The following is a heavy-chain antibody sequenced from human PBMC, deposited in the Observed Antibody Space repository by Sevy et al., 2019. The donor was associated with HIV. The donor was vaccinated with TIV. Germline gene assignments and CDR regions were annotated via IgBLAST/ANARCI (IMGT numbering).Heavy chain of an antibody. V-gene: IGHV4-34*01. J-gene: IGHJ5*02. CDR2: INHSGST. CDR1: GGSFSGYY. CDR3: ARAPPVVVVPGAPSWFDP. Sequence: SETLSLTCAVYGGSFSGYYWNWIRQSPGKGLEWIGEINHSGSTHYNPSLKSRVTISVYTSKNQFSLRLNSVTAADTAVYYCARAPPVVVVPGAPSWFDPWGQGTLVTVSS. D-gene: IGHD2-2*01.